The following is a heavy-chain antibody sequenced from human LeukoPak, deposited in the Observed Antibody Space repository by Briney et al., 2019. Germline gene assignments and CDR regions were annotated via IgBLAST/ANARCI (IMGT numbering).Heavy chain of an antibody. D-gene: IGHD1-7*01. V-gene: IGHV3-11*06. J-gene: IGHJ4*02. CDR1: GFTFSDYY. CDR2: ISSSSGYT. CDR3: ARAVAPLELRRRSPFDY. Sequence: TTGGSLRLSCAASGFTFSDYYMSWIRQAPGKGLEWVSYISSSSGYTNYADSVKGRFTISRDNAKNSLYLQMNSLRAEDTAVYYCARAVAPLELRRRSPFDYWGQGTLVTVSS.